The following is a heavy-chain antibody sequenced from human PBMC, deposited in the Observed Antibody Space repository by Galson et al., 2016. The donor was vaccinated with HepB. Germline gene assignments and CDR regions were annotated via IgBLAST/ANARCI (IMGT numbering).Heavy chain of an antibody. CDR3: ATHSGGTYYTYYGMDV. V-gene: IGHV1-24*01. J-gene: IGHJ6*02. D-gene: IGHD1-26*01. CDR2: FDPEDVET. CDR1: GYTLTELS. Sequence: SVKVSCKVSGYTLTELSLHWVRQAPGKGLEWMGGFDPEDVETIYAQKFQGRVTMTEDTPTDTAYMELSSLRSEDTAEYYCATHSGGTYYTYYGMDVGGQGTTVTVSS.